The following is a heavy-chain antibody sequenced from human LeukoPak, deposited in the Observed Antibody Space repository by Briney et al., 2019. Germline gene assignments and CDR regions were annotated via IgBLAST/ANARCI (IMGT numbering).Heavy chain of an antibody. CDR3: ARARSYDILTLFDY. V-gene: IGHV4-34*01. J-gene: IGHJ4*02. CDR2: INHSGST. D-gene: IGHD3-9*01. CDR1: GGSFSGYY. Sequence: SETLSLTCAVYGGSFSGYYWSWIRQPPGKGLEWIGEINHSGSTNYNPSLKSRVTISVDTSKNQFSLKLSSVTPEDTAVYYCARARSYDILTLFDYWGQGTLVTVSS.